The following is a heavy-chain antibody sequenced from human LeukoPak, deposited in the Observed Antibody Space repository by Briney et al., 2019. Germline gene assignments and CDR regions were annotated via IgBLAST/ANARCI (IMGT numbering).Heavy chain of an antibody. Sequence: GGSLRLSCAASGFTFSTYWMSWVRQAPGKGLEWVANIKLDGSEKNYVDSVKGRFTISRDNTKNSLYLQMNSLRVEDTAVFYCARDQYDTWSRRGNFDSWGQGTLVIVSS. D-gene: IGHD3-3*01. CDR3: ARDQYDTWSRRGNFDS. V-gene: IGHV3-7*03. CDR2: IKLDGSEK. J-gene: IGHJ4*02. CDR1: GFTFSTYW.